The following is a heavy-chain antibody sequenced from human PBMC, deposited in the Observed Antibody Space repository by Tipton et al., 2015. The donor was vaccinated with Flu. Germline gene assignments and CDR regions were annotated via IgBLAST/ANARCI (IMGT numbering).Heavy chain of an antibody. CDR1: GYTLTGYY. CDR2: INPNSGGT. CDR3: ATVKPTGYLGTAAGWFDT. J-gene: IGHJ5*02. V-gene: IGHV1-2*02. D-gene: IGHD6-13*01. Sequence: QSGAEMRKPGASVKVSCKASGYTLTGYYMRWVRQAPGQGLEWMGWINPNSGGTNSAQTFQGRVTMTRDTSINTAYMEMTSLTSDDTAVYYCATVKPTGYLGTAAGWFDTWGQGTLVSVSS.